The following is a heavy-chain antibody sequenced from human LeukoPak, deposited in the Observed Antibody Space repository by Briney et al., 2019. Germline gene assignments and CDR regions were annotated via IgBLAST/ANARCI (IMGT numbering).Heavy chain of an antibody. J-gene: IGHJ4*02. V-gene: IGHV2-26*01. D-gene: IGHD2-15*01. CDR1: GFSLTNTRMG. CDR2: IFASEEK. Sequence: ESGPTLVNPTATLRLTCTVSGFSLTNTRMGVSWIRQPAGKAIEWLAHIFASEEKSYSTSPKSRLTIPNLPAKSQVVLTIPDMYTVYTATYYCARIRIGWAAVWGQGTLATVSS. CDR3: ARIRIGWAAV.